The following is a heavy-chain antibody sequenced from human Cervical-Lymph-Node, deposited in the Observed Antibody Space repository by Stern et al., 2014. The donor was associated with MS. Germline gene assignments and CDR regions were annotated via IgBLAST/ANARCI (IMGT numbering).Heavy chain of an antibody. J-gene: IGHJ3*01. CDR1: GGTFSNYA. V-gene: IGHV1-69*01. Sequence: MQLVESGAEMKKPGSSVKVSCKASGGTFSNYAFNWVRQAPGQGLEWMGLIIPKYGTPNSAQKFQGRVTIVADDSKRYMELARLGSEDAAVYYCAIFHPPRWGQGTMVTVSS. CDR2: IIPKYGTP. CDR3: AIFHPPR.